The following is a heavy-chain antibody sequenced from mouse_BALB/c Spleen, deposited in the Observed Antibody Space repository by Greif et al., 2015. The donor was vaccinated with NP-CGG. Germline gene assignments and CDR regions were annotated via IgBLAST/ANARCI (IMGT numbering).Heavy chain of an antibody. J-gene: IGHJ2*01. CDR2: IRLKSNNYAT. CDR1: GFTFSNYW. D-gene: IGHD2-4*01. CDR3: TRGRDYDGGDYFDY. Sequence: EVKLMESGGGLVQPGGSMKLSCVASGFTFSNYWMNWVRQSPEKGLEWVAEIRLKSNNYATHYAESVKGRFTISRDDSKSSVYLQMKNLRAEDTGIYYCTRGRDYDGGDYFDYWGQGTTLTVSS. V-gene: IGHV6-6*02.